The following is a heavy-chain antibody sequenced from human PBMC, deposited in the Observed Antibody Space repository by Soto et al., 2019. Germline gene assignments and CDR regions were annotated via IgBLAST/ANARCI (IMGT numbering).Heavy chain of an antibody. V-gene: IGHV4-4*02. CDR1: GGSISRRNW. J-gene: IGHJ6*02. Sequence: SDTLYITCAVSGGSISRRNWWSWVRQPPGKGLEWIGEIYHSGSTNYNPSLKSRVTISVDKSKNQFSLKLSSVTAADTAVYFCARVLPTSYYYYGMDVWGQGTTVT. CDR2: IYHSGST. CDR3: ARVLPTSYYYYGMDV.